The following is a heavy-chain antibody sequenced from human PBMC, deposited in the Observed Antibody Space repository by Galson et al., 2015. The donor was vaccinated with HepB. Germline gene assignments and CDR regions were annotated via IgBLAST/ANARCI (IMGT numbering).Heavy chain of an antibody. V-gene: IGHV1-69*13. J-gene: IGHJ4*02. CDR2: IIPIFGIA. Sequence: SVKVSCKASGGTFSSYAISWVRQAPGQGLEWMGGIIPIFGIANYAQKFQGRVTITADESTSTAYMELSSLRSEDTAVYYCARSLHSYYDSSGYYYPSDYWGQGTLVTVSS. CDR3: ARSLHSYYDSSGYYYPSDY. CDR1: GGTFSSYA. D-gene: IGHD3-22*01.